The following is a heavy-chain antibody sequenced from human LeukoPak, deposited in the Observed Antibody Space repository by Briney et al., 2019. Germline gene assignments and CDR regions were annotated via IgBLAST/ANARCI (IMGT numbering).Heavy chain of an antibody. Sequence: GGSLRLSCAASGFTFSSYSMNWVRQAPGKGLEWVSYISSSSSTIYYADSVKGRFTISRDNAKNSLYLQMNSLRAEDTAVYYCVVLLGFEARPPFWGQGTLVTVSS. V-gene: IGHV3-48*04. D-gene: IGHD2-21*01. CDR2: ISSSSSTI. CDR1: GFTFSSYS. CDR3: VVLLGFEARPPF. J-gene: IGHJ4*02.